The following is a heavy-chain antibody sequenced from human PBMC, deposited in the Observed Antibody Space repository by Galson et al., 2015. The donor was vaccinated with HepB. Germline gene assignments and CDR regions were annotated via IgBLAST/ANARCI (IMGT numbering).Heavy chain of an antibody. CDR2: INAGIGNT. D-gene: IGHD4-17*01. CDR3: ARDLATVTTI. V-gene: IGHV1-3*01. J-gene: IGHJ4*02. CDR1: GYTFTSYA. Sequence: SVKVSCKASGYTFTSYAMHWVRQAPGQRLEWMGWINAGIGNTKYSQKFQGRVTITRDTSASTAYMELSSLRSEDTAVYCCARDLATVTTIWGQGTLVTVSS.